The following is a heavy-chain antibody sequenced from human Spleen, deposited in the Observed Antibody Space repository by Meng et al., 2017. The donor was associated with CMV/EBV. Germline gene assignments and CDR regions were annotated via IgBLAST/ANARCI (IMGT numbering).Heavy chain of an antibody. V-gene: IGHV3-9*01. Sequence: GGSLRLSCAASGFIFGDYAMHWVRKAPGKGLEWVSGINWNSGIIVYADSVKGRFTISRDNAKNSLYLQRNSLRADDTALYYCAKGEWELPTFFDSWGQGILVTVSS. CDR1: GFIFGDYA. CDR2: INWNSGII. CDR3: AKGEWELPTFFDS. J-gene: IGHJ4*02. D-gene: IGHD1-26*01.